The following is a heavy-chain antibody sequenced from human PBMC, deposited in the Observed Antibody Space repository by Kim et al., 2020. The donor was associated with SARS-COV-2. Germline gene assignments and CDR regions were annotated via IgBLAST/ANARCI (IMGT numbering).Heavy chain of an antibody. Sequence: RGGSTSYADPVKGRFTISRDKSKNTLYLQMNSLRAEDTAVYYCAKEGPDYWGQGTLVTVSS. CDR3: AKEGPDY. J-gene: IGHJ4*02. V-gene: IGHV3-23*01. CDR2: RGGST.